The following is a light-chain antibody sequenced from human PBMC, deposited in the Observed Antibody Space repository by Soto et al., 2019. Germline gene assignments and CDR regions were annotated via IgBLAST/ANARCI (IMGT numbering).Light chain of an antibody. CDR2: DNY. CDR1: SSNIGSNY. CDR3: GTWDSSLSAVV. Sequence: QSALTQPPSVSAAPGQRVTISCSGSSSNIGSNYISWYQQLPGTAPKLLIYDNYKRPSEIPDRFSGSKSGTSATLGIIGIQTGDEADYYCGTWDSSLSAVVFGGGTKVTVL. J-gene: IGLJ2*01. V-gene: IGLV1-51*01.